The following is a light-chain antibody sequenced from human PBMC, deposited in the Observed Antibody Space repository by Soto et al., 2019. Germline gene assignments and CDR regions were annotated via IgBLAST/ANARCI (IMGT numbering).Light chain of an antibody. CDR2: AAS. J-gene: IGKJ4*01. Sequence: DIQMTQSPSSLSASVGDRVTITCRASQSISSYLNWYQQKPGKAPKLLIYAASSLQSGVPSRFSGSGSGTDFTLTISRLEPEDFAVYYCQQYDNSLAFGGGTKVEIK. CDR1: QSISSY. CDR3: QQYDNSLA. V-gene: IGKV1-39*01.